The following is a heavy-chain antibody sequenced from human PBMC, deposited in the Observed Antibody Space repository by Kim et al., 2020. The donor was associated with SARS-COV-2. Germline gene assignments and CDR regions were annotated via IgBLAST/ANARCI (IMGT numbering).Heavy chain of an antibody. CDR2: IYYSGTT. J-gene: IGHJ4*02. CDR1: GDSISSSKYY. D-gene: IGHD6-6*01. V-gene: IGHV4-39*01. CDR3: ARRSSSSGAFDY. Sequence: SETLSLTCTVSGDSISSSKYYWGWIRQPPGKGLEWIGSIYYSGTTYYNPSLKSRVTISVDTSKNQFYLKLTSVTAADTAVYYCARRSSSSGAFDYWGQGTLVTVSS.